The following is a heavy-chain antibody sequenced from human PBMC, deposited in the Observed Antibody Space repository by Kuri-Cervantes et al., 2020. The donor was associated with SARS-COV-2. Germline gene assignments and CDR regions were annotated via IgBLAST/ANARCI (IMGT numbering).Heavy chain of an antibody. V-gene: IGHV1-46*01. CDR1: GYTFTDYY. J-gene: IGHJ5*02. CDR3: AQAPSRGAWFDP. Sequence: ASVKVSCKASGYTFTDYYMHWVRQAPGQGLEWMGIINPSGGSTSYAQKFQGRVTMTRDTSTSTVYMELSSLRSEDTAVYYCAQAPSRGAWFDPWGQGTLVTVPS. CDR2: INPSGGST.